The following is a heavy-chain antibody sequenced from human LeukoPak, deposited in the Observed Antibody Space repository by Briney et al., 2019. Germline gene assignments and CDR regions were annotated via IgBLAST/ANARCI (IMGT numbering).Heavy chain of an antibody. CDR2: ISSSSSYI. J-gene: IGHJ4*02. CDR1: GFTFSSYS. D-gene: IGHD4-17*01. CDR3: ARGQTTVTTLPGY. V-gene: IGHV3-21*01. Sequence: GGSLRLSCAASGFTFSSYSMNWVRQAPGKGLEWVSSISSSSSYIYYADSVKGRFTISRDNAKNSLYLQMNSLRAEDTAVYYCARGQTTVTTLPGYWGQGTLVTVSS.